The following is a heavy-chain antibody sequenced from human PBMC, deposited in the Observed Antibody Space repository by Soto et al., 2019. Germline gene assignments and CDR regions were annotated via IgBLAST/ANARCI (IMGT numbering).Heavy chain of an antibody. J-gene: IGHJ6*02. D-gene: IGHD2-15*01. V-gene: IGHV3-33*01. CDR3: AREYCSGGSCYGYYYYGMDV. CDR2: IWYDGSNK. Sequence: QVQLVGSGGGVVQPGRSLRLSCAASGFTFSSYGMHWVRQAPGKGLEWVAVIWYDGSNKYYADSVKGRFTISRDNSKNTLYLQMNSLRAEDTAVYYCAREYCSGGSCYGYYYYGMDVWGQGTTVTVSS. CDR1: GFTFSSYG.